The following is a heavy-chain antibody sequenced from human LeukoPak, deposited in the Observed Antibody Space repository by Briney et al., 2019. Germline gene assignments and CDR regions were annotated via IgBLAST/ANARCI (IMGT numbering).Heavy chain of an antibody. CDR2: IKQDGSEK. Sequence: GGSLRLSCAASGFSISDYAMHWVRQAPGKGLEWVANIKQDGSEKYYVDSVKGRFTISRDNAKNSLYLQMNSLRAEDTAVYYCARVGWDYYFDYWGQGTLVTVSS. D-gene: IGHD1-26*01. V-gene: IGHV3-7*01. CDR1: GFSISDYA. CDR3: ARVGWDYYFDY. J-gene: IGHJ4*02.